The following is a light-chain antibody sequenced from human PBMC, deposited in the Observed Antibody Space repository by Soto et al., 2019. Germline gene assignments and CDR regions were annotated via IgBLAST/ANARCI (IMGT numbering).Light chain of an antibody. CDR1: SGSVSTSHF. V-gene: IGLV8-61*01. Sequence: QTVVTQGPSFSVSPGGTVTLTCGLSSGSVSTSHFPNWYQQTPGQPPRTLIYGTKTRSSGVPDRFSGSILGIRAALTITGAQADDESDYYCVLYVGSGIWVFGGGTQLTVL. CDR3: VLYVGSGIWV. CDR2: GTK. J-gene: IGLJ3*02.